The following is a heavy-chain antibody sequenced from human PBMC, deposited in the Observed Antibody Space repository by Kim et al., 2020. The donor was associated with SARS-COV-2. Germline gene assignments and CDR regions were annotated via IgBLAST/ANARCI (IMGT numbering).Heavy chain of an antibody. CDR3: ARGKGVHLGGGGDGYNCVSYGMDV. D-gene: IGHD5-12*01. CDR1: GDSVSSYSAA. J-gene: IGHJ6*02. CDR2: TYYRSKCYN. V-gene: IGHV6-1*01. Sequence: SQTLSLTCAISGDSVSSYSAAWNWIRQSPSRGLEWLGRTYYRSKCYNDYAVSVKSRITINPDTSKNQFSLQLNSVTPEDTAVYYCARGKGVHLGGGGDGYNCVSYGMDVWGQGTTVTVSS.